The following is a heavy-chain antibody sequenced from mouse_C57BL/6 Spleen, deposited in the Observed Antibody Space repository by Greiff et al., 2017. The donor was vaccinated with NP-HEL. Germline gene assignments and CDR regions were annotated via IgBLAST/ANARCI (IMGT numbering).Heavy chain of an antibody. Sequence: QVQLQQPGAELVRPGSSVKLSCKASGYTFTSYWMDWVKQRPGQGLEWIGNIYPSDSETHYNQKFKDKATLTVDKSSSTAYMQLSSLTSEDSAVYYCARGDYYGSSPIHAMDDWGQGTSVTVSS. D-gene: IGHD1-1*01. CDR2: IYPSDSET. V-gene: IGHV1-61*01. CDR1: GYTFTSYW. CDR3: ARGDYYGSSPIHAMDD. J-gene: IGHJ4*01.